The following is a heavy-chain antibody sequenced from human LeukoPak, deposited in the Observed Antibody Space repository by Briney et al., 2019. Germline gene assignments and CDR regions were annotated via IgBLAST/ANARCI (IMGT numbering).Heavy chain of an antibody. J-gene: IGHJ3*02. V-gene: IGHV3-21*01. D-gene: IGHD3-10*01. Sequence: GGSLRLSCAASGFTFSISSMNWVRQAPGKGLEWVSSISSSSSYIYYADSVKGRFTISRDNAKNSLYLQMNSLRAEDTAVYYCARDQGNYYGSGSLFDIWGQGTMVTVSS. CDR3: ARDQGNYYGSGSLFDI. CDR1: GFTFSISS. CDR2: ISSSSSYI.